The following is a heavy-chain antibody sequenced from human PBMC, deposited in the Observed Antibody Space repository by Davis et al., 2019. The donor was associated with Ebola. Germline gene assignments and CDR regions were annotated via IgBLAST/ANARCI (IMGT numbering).Heavy chain of an antibody. CDR3: ARRLPFYFDI. CDR2: TYYTGTT. Sequence: SETLSLTCNVSGDSITRGDNYWSWIRQPPGKGLEWIGYTYYTGTTYYNSSLGSRVSISIDRSKNQFSLRLTSVTAADTAVYFCARRLPFYFDIWGRGTLVSVSS. J-gene: IGHJ2*01. CDR1: GDSITRGDNY. D-gene: IGHD5/OR15-5a*01. V-gene: IGHV4-30-4*01.